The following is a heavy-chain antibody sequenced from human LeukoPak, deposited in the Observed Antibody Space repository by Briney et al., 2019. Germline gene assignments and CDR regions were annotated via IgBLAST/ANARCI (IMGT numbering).Heavy chain of an antibody. CDR1: GFTFSSYS. Sequence: PGGSLTLSCAASGFTFSSYSMHWVRQAPGKGLEWVAVISYDGSNKYYADSVKGRFAISRDNSKNTLYLQMNSLRAEDTAVYYCARDTESITIFGVAQYYYYYGMDVWGQGTTVTVSS. D-gene: IGHD3-3*01. CDR3: ARDTESITIFGVAQYYYYYGMDV. V-gene: IGHV3-30*09. CDR2: ISYDGSNK. J-gene: IGHJ6*02.